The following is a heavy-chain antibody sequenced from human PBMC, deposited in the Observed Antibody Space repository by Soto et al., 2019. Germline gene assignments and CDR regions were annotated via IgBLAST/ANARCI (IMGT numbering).Heavy chain of an antibody. V-gene: IGHV1-3*05. J-gene: IGHJ4*02. D-gene: IGHD2-15*01. CDR1: GYTFTSYA. CDR2: INAGNGNT. CDR3: ARDLGYALPDY. Sequence: QVQLVQSGAEEKKPGASVKVSCKASGYTFTSYAMHWVRQAPGQRLEWMGWINAGNGNTKYSQKFQGRVTITRDTSASTAYMQLSSLRSEDTAVYYCARDLGYALPDYWGQGTLVTVSS.